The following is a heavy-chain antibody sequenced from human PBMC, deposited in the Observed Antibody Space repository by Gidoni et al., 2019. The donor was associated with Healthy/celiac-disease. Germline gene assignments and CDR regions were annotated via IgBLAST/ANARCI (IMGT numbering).Heavy chain of an antibody. CDR2: INPNSGGT. J-gene: IGHJ6*02. CDR1: GYTFTGYY. CDR3: ARDIRGYSYGAGYYYYGMDV. D-gene: IGHD5-18*01. Sequence: QVQLVQSGAEVKKPGASVKVSCKASGYTFTGYYMHWVRQAPGQGLEWMGWINPNSGGTNYAQKFQGRVTMTRDTSISTAYMELSRLRSDDTAVYYCARDIRGYSYGAGYYYYGMDVWGQGTTVTVSS. V-gene: IGHV1-2*02.